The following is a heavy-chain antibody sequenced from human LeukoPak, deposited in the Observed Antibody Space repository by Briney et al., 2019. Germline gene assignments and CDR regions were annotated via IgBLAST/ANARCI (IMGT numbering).Heavy chain of an antibody. D-gene: IGHD4-23*01. V-gene: IGHV3-23*01. J-gene: IGHJ4*02. CDR2: ISGSGGST. CDR1: GFTFSSYA. CDR3: AKDMRMGGGKTDYFDY. Sequence: GGSLRLSCAASGFTFSSYAMSWVRQAPGKGLEWVSAISGSGGSTYYADSVKGRFTISRDNSKNTLYLQVNSLRAEDTAVYYCAKDMRMGGGKTDYFDYWGQGTLVTVSS.